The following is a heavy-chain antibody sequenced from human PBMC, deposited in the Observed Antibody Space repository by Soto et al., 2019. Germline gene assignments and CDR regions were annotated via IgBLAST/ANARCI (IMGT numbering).Heavy chain of an antibody. CDR2: IYYSGST. J-gene: IGHJ2*01. CDR3: ARGYCGGDCYPYWYFDL. V-gene: IGHV4-61*01. CDR1: GGSVSSGSYY. D-gene: IGHD2-21*02. Sequence: QVQLQESGPGLVKPSETLSLTCTVSGGSVSSGSYYWSWIRQPPGKGLEWIGYIYYSGSTNYNPSLKSRVTMSVDTSKIQFSLKLSSVTAADTAVYYCARGYCGGDCYPYWYFDLWGRGTLVTVSS.